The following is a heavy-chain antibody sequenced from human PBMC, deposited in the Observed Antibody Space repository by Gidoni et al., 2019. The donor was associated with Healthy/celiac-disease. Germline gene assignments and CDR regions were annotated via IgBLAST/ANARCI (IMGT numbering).Heavy chain of an antibody. CDR3: ARDSFDWLLPDYYYYGMDV. V-gene: IGHV3-30-3*01. CDR1: SSYA. J-gene: IGHJ6*02. CDR2: ISYDGSNK. Sequence: SSYAMHWVRQAPGKGPEWVAVISYDGSNKYYADSVKGRFTISRDNSKNTLYLQMNSLRAEDTAVYYCARDSFDWLLPDYYYYGMDVWGQGTTVTVSS. D-gene: IGHD3-9*01.